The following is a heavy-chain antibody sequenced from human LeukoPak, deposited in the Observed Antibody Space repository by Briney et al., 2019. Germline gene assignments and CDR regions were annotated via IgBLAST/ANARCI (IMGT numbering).Heavy chain of an antibody. CDR1: GGSISSYF. D-gene: IGHD3-10*01. CDR2: IYSSGNT. CDR3: ARDLLELRITMVRGVKGRGWFDP. J-gene: IGHJ5*02. V-gene: IGHV4-59*12. Sequence: SETLSLTCTVSGGSISSYFWSWIRQPPGKGLEWIGYIYSSGNTNYNPSLKSRVTISVDRSKNQFSLQLNSVTPEDTAVYYCARDLLELRITMVRGVKGRGWFDPWGQGTLVTVSS.